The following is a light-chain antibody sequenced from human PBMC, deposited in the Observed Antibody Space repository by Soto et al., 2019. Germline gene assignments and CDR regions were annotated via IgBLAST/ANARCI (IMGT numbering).Light chain of an antibody. J-gene: IGKJ4*01. CDR2: GAS. CDR1: QSISNN. V-gene: IGKV3-15*01. CDR3: QQYDNWPPAT. Sequence: EIVMTQSPATLSLSPGERATLSCRASQSISNNLAWYQQKPGQAPRLLIYGASTRPTDIPARFSGSGSGTEFTLTISSLQSEDFAIYYCQQYDNWPPATFGGGTKVEIK.